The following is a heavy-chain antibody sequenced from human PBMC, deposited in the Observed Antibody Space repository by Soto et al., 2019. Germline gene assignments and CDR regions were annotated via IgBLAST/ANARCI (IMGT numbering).Heavy chain of an antibody. Sequence: KASETLSLTCTVSGDSMSNSSYYWSWIRQSAGKGLEWIGRVYNTGSRNDRTSFKSRVTMSVDTAKKQFSLKLTSVTAADTAVYYCARGHGTTNFDFWGQGILVTVSS. D-gene: IGHD2-2*01. CDR1: GDSMSNSSYY. J-gene: IGHJ4*02. CDR3: ARGHGTTNFDF. V-gene: IGHV4-39*07. CDR2: VYNTGSR.